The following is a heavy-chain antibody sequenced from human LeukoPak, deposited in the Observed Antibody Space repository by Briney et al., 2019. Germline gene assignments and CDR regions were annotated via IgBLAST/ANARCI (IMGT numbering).Heavy chain of an antibody. CDR2: IYYSGST. CDR3: ARQPNIDAFDI. D-gene: IGHD2/OR15-2a*01. Sequence: SETLSLTCTVSGGSISSYYWSWIRQPPGKGLEWIGYIYYSGSTNYNPSLKSRVTISVDTSKNQFSLKLSSVTAADTAVYYCARQPNIDAFDIWGQGTMVTVSS. CDR1: GGSISSYY. J-gene: IGHJ3*02. V-gene: IGHV4-59*08.